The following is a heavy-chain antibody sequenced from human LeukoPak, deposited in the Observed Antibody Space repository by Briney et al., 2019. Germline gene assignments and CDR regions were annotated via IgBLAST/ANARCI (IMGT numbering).Heavy chain of an antibody. J-gene: IGHJ4*02. D-gene: IGHD2-2*01. CDR3: APTSVSYFDY. Sequence: ASVKVSCKASGGTFSSYAISWVRQAPGQGLEWMGGIIPIFGTANYAQKFQGRVTITADESTSTAYMELSRLRSDDTAVYFCAPTSVSYFDYWGQGTLVTVSS. V-gene: IGHV1-69*13. CDR2: IIPIFGTA. CDR1: GGTFSSYA.